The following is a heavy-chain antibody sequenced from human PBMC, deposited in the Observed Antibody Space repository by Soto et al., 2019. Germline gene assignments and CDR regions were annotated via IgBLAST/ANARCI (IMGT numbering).Heavy chain of an antibody. V-gene: IGHV4-30-4*01. Sequence: SETLSLTCTVSGASISSDDYFWSWIRQLPGKGLEWIGYIYYSGSTSYNPSLKSRVTISIDTSKTQFSLNLTSVTAADTAVYYCAEGNSAYNHYYGMDVWGQGTTVTVSS. CDR2: IYYSGST. J-gene: IGHJ6*02. CDR1: GASISSDDYF. CDR3: AEGNSAYNHYYGMDV. D-gene: IGHD5-12*01.